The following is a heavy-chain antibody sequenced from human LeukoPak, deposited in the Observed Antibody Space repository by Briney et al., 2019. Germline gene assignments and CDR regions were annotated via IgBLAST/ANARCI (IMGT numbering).Heavy chain of an antibody. CDR2: VYYTGST. J-gene: IGHJ4*02. CDR3: ARDLAGELLSFDY. D-gene: IGHD1-26*01. V-gene: IGHV4-59*12. Sequence: SETLSLTCTVSGGSISPYYWSWIRQPPGKGLEWIGYVYYTGSTDYNPSLKSRVTISVDTSKNQFSLKLSSVTAADTAVYYCARDLAGELLSFDYWGQGTLVTVSS. CDR1: GGSISPYY.